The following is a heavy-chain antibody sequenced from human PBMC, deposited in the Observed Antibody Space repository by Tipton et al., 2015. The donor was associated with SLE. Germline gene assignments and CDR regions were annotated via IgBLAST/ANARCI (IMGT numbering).Heavy chain of an antibody. D-gene: IGHD3-10*01. V-gene: IGHV4-31*03. J-gene: IGHJ6*02. CDR3: ARDRVGLWFRTNYYYYYGMDV. CDR2: IYYSGST. Sequence: TLSLTCTVSGGSISSGGYYWSWIRQHPGKGLEWIGYIYYSGSTYYNPSLKSRVTISIDTSKNQFSLKLSSVTAADTAVYYCARDRVGLWFRTNYYYYYGMDVWGQGTTVTVSS. CDR1: GGSISSGGYY.